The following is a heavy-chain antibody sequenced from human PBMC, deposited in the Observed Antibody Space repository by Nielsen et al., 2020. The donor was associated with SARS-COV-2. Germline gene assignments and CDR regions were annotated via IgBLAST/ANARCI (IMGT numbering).Heavy chain of an antibody. CDR3: TTDRNYDYVWGSYRPGP. J-gene: IGHJ5*02. CDR2: IRGKTDGGTT. CDR1: GFTFSTAW. D-gene: IGHD3-16*02. V-gene: IGHV3-15*01. Sequence: GESLKISCEASGFTFSTAWMGWVRQAPGKGLEWVGRIRGKTDGGTTDYAAPVKGRFTISRDDSKNTLYLQMNSLKTEDTAVYYCTTDRNYDYVWGSYRPGPWGQGTLVTVSS.